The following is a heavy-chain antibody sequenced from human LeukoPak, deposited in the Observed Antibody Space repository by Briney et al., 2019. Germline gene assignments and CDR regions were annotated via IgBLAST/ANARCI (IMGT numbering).Heavy chain of an antibody. CDR1: GYTFTSYD. D-gene: IGHD3-22*01. CDR3: ARGRGTYYYDSSGRDY. J-gene: IGHJ4*02. Sequence: ASVEVSCKASGYTFTSYDINWVRQATGQGLEWMGWMNPNSGNTGYAQKFQGRVTMTRNTSISTAYMELSSLRSEDTAVYYCARGRGTYYYDSSGRDYWGQGTLVTVSS. CDR2: MNPNSGNT. V-gene: IGHV1-8*01.